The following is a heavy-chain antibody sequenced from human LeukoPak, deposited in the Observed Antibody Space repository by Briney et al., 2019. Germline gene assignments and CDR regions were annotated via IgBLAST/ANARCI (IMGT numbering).Heavy chain of an antibody. CDR1: GYTFTSYY. CDR2: INPNSGGT. Sequence: WASVKVSCKASGYTFTSYYMHWVRQAPGQGLEWMGWINPNSGGTNYAQKFQGRVTMTRDTSISTAYMELSRLRSDDTAVYYCARDTDSSGYYDFDYWGQGTLVTVSS. CDR3: ARDTDSSGYYDFDY. V-gene: IGHV1-2*02. D-gene: IGHD3-22*01. J-gene: IGHJ4*02.